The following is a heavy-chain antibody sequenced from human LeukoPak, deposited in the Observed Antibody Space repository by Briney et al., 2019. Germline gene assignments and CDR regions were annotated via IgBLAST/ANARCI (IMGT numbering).Heavy chain of an antibody. CDR2: ISFSDEST. CDR1: EFTFSNYA. Sequence: GGSLRLSCAASEFTFSNYAMTWVRQAPGKGLQWVSIISFSDESTYYADSVKGRFTISRDSSKSTVYLQMNSPKDEDTAVYYCAKYGSGTYYNGLHWGQGTLVTVSS. V-gene: IGHV3-23*01. D-gene: IGHD3-10*01. J-gene: IGHJ4*02. CDR3: AKYGSGTYYNGLH.